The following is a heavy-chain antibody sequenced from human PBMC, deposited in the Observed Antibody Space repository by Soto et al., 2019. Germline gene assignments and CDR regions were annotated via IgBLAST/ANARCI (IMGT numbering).Heavy chain of an antibody. J-gene: IGHJ6*02. CDR3: AKDLGYVDYYYYGMDV. CDR2: ISYDGSNK. D-gene: IGHD6-13*01. CDR1: GFTFSSYG. V-gene: IGHV3-30*18. Sequence: GGSLRLSCAASGFTFSSYGMHWVRQAPGKGLEWVAVISYDGSNKYYADSVKGRFTISRDNSKNTLYLQMNSLRAEDAAVYYCAKDLGYVDYYYYGMDVWGQGTTVTVSS.